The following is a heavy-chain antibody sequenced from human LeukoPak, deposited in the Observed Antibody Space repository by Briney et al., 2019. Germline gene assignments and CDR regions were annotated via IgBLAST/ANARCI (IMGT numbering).Heavy chain of an antibody. J-gene: IGHJ4*02. D-gene: IGHD5-24*01. Sequence: GGSLRLSCAASGFTFSSYWMNWARQAPGKGLVWVSRINSDGSSTSYADSVKGRLTISRDNAKNTLYLQMNSLRGEDTAVYYCARGTGYSVFDYWGQGTLVTVTS. V-gene: IGHV3-74*01. CDR1: GFTFSSYW. CDR3: ARGTGYSVFDY. CDR2: INSDGSST.